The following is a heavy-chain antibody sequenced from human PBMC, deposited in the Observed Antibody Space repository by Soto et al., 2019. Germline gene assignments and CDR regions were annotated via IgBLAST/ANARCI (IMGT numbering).Heavy chain of an antibody. Sequence: QLQLQESGPGLVKPSETLSLTCTGSGGSISSSSYFWGWIRQPPGKGLEWLGSMYYSGGTYYNPSPTSRVTMSADTSNNQSSLELSAVTAADPAVYSCARHGQRTMRSLTGCDPWGHGILDSVSP. J-gene: IGHJ5*02. CDR2: MYYSGGT. V-gene: IGHV4-39*01. CDR3: ARHGQRTMRSLTGCDP. CDR1: GGSISSSSYF.